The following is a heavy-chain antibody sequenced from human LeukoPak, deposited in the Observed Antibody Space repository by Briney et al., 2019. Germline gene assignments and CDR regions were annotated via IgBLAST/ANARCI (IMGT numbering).Heavy chain of an antibody. V-gene: IGHV3-43*01. Sequence: GGSLRLSCAASGFTFDDYTMHWVRQAPGKGLEWVSLISWGGGSTYYADSVKGRFTISRDNSKNSLYLQMNSLRTEDTALYFCAKDTAPYDFWSGRDYWGQGTLVTVSS. CDR1: GFTFDDYT. CDR3: AKDTAPYDFWSGRDY. D-gene: IGHD3-3*01. J-gene: IGHJ4*02. CDR2: ISWGGGST.